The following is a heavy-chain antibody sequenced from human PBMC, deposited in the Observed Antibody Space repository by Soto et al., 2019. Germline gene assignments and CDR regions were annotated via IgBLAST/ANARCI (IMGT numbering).Heavy chain of an antibody. D-gene: IGHD2-21*02. V-gene: IGHV1-3*01. CDR2: INAGNGNT. CDR3: ARSIVVVTALDY. Sequence: ASVKVSCKASGYTFTNYAMHWVRQAPGQRLEWMGWINAGNGNTKYSQKFQGRVTITRDTSASTAYMELSSLRSEDTAVYYCARSIVVVTALDYWGQGTQVTVSS. J-gene: IGHJ4*02. CDR1: GYTFTNYA.